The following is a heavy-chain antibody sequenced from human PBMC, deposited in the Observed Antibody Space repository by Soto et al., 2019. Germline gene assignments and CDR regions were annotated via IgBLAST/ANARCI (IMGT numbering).Heavy chain of an antibody. V-gene: IGHV3-15*01. CDR3: TTGLRTLDY. D-gene: IGHD3-10*01. Sequence: PGGSLRLSCAASGLTFSNAWMSWVRQAPGKGLEWLGRIKRKTDRATTDSAAPVKGRFTISRDDSKNTLFLQMNSLKTEDTAMYYCTTGLRTLDYWGKGTLVTVSS. J-gene: IGHJ4*02. CDR1: GLTFSNAW. CDR2: IKRKTDRATT.